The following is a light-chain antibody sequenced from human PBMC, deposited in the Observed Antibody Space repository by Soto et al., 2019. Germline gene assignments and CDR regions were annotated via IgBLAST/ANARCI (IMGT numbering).Light chain of an antibody. V-gene: IGKV1-39*01. Sequence: DVQVTQSPASLSASVGDRVTIACRAGQPIADYLNWYQQKPGEAPKVLIFGASSLRSGVPSRFSGSGYGTDFTLTINNLQPEDFATYYCQQTHAVPLTFGQGTRRGL. J-gene: IGKJ5*01. CDR2: GAS. CDR3: QQTHAVPLT. CDR1: QPIADY.